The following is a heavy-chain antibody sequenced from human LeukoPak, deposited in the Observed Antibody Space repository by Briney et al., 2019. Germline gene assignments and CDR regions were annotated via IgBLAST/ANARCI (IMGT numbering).Heavy chain of an antibody. CDR2: MNPNSGNT. CDR1: GYTFTSYD. CDR3: ARGSRGQKWFGELLFKYYYDMDV. Sequence: GASVKVSCKASGYTFTSYDINWVRQATGQGLEWMGWMNPNSGNTGYAQKFQGRVTMTRNTSISTAYMELSSLRSEDTAVYYCARGSRGQKWFGELLFKYYYDMDVWGQGTTVTVSS. D-gene: IGHD3-10*01. J-gene: IGHJ6*02. V-gene: IGHV1-8*01.